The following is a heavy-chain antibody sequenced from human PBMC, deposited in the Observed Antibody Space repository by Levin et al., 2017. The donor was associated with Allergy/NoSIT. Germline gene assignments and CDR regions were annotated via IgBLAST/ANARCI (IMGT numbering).Heavy chain of an antibody. J-gene: IGHJ4*02. V-gene: IGHV4-34*01. CDR3: ARGAGRLRLWLDY. D-gene: IGHD5-12*01. Sequence: PSETLSLTCAVYGGSFTNHYWYWIRQPPGKGLEWIGEINHSGYANYNPSLKSRVTMSVDTSKNQFSLKLSSVTAADTAVFYCARGAGRLRLWLDYWGPGTQVAVSS. CDR2: INHSGYA. CDR1: GGSFTNHY.